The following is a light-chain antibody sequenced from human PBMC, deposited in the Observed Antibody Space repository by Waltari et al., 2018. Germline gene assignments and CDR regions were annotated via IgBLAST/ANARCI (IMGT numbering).Light chain of an antibody. V-gene: IGLV3-25*03. CDR1: ALPTQY. CDR3: QSADSSGSYYV. CDR2: KDS. Sequence: SYELTQPPSVSVSPGQTARITCSGDALPTQYGFWYQQKPRQAPVLVIFKDSERPSGIPERFSGSSSGTTVTLTISGVQAEDEADYYCQSADSSGSYYVFGTGTKVTVL. J-gene: IGLJ1*01.